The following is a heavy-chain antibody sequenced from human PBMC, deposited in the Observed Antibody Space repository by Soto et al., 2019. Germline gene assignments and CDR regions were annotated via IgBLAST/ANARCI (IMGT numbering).Heavy chain of an antibody. D-gene: IGHD5-12*01. CDR2: IKQDGSGE. Sequence: EVQLVESGGGLVQPGGSLRLSCAASGFTFSRDWMSWVRQAPGKGLEWVANIKQDGSGEYYVDALKGRFTICRDNVENPLDMQMNSLKAADTAVYYCARAGSSLRLVANWFDPWGKGTLVTVSS. CDR1: GFTFSRDW. CDR3: ARAGSSLRLVANWFDP. V-gene: IGHV3-7*05. J-gene: IGHJ5*02.